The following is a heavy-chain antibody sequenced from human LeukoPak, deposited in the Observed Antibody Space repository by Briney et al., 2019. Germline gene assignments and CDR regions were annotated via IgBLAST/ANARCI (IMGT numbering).Heavy chain of an antibody. V-gene: IGHV3-21*01. J-gene: IGHJ4*02. CDR1: GFTFSSYE. D-gene: IGHD6-13*01. Sequence: GGSLRLSCAASGFTFSSYEMNWVRQAPGKGLEWVSSISSSSSYIYYADSVKGRFTISRDNAKNSLYLQMNSLRAEDTAVYYCARDHEVYPGIATDWGQGTLVTVSS. CDR3: ARDHEVYPGIATD. CDR2: ISSSSSYI.